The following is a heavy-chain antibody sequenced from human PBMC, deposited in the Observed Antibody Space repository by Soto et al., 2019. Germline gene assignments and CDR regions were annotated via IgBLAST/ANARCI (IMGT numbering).Heavy chain of an antibody. Sequence: PSETLSLACTVSGGSISSYYWSWIRQPPGKGLEWIGYIYYSGSTNYNPSLKSRVTISVDTSKNQSSLKLSSVTAADTAVYYCARDRRYYDFWSGPLDAFDIWGQRTTVTVSS. J-gene: IGHJ3*02. CDR1: GGSISSYY. V-gene: IGHV4-59*01. CDR2: IYYSGST. D-gene: IGHD3-3*01. CDR3: ARDRRYYDFWSGPLDAFDI.